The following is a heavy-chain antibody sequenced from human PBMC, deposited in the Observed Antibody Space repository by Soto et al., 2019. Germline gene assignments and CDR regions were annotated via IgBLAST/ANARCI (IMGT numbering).Heavy chain of an antibody. D-gene: IGHD3-22*01. J-gene: IGHJ4*02. Sequence: SVKVSCKASGGTFSSYAISWVRQAPGQGLEWMGGIIPIFGTANYAQKFQGRVTITADESTSTAYMELSSLRSEDTAVYYCARRSLNYYDSSGYSHTSSYYFDYWGQGTLVTVSS. CDR2: IIPIFGTA. V-gene: IGHV1-69*13. CDR1: GGTFSSYA. CDR3: ARRSLNYYDSSGYSHTSSYYFDY.